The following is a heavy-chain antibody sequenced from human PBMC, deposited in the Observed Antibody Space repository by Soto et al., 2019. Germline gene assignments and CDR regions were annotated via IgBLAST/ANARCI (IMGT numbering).Heavy chain of an antibody. CDR1: GGTFSSYT. D-gene: IGHD3-10*01. CDR2: IIPILGIA. CDR3: ARDQKGDYYGSGSTNWFDP. Sequence: QVQLVQSGAEVKKPGSSVKVSCKASGGTFSSYTISWVRQAPGQGLEWMGRIIPILGIANYAQKFQGRVTITADKSTSTAYMELSSLRSEDTAVYYCARDQKGDYYGSGSTNWFDPWGQGTLVTVSS. V-gene: IGHV1-69*08. J-gene: IGHJ5*02.